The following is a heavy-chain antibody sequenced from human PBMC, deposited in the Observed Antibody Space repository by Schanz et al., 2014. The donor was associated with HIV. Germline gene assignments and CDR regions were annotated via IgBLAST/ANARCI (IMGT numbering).Heavy chain of an antibody. D-gene: IGHD3-16*01. CDR1: GGSISSGGYY. CDR2: IYNSGSS. Sequence: QVQLQESGPGLVKPSQTLSLTCTVSGGSISSGGYYWSWIRQHPGKGLEWIGNIYNSGSSNYNNNPSLKRRVPIQVDPSKNQFPLKLSPVPAADPAVYYCARVGGSSPTPKYFDLWGRGTLVTVSS. V-gene: IGHV4-61*08. CDR3: ARVGGSSPTPKYFDL. J-gene: IGHJ2*01.